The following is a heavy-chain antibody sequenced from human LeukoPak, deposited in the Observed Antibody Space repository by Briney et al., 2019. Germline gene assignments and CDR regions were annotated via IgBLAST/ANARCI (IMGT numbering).Heavy chain of an antibody. CDR2: IIPILGIA. D-gene: IGHD4-23*01. Sequence: SVKVSCKASGGTFSSYTISWVRQAPGQGLEWMGRIIPILGIANYAQKFQGRVTITADKSTSTAYMELSSLRSGDTAVYYCARALATVVTPYNWFDPWGQGTLVTVSS. J-gene: IGHJ5*02. CDR1: GGTFSSYT. CDR3: ARALATVVTPYNWFDP. V-gene: IGHV1-69*02.